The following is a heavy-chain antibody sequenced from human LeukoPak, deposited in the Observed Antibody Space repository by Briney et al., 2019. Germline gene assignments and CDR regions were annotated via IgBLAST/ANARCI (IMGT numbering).Heavy chain of an antibody. CDR2: IIPNFGTA. J-gene: IGHJ6*01. D-gene: IGHD7-27*01. CDR1: GGTFSSDA. Sequence: SVKVSCTVSGGTFSSDAISWVRQAPGQGLELVGGIIPNFGTANYAQKFQGRVTITADESTSTAYMELSSLRSEDTAVYYCARDTVQLGWAYYYGMVVWGQGDTVTVSS. CDR3: ARDTVQLGWAYYYGMVV. V-gene: IGHV1-69*13.